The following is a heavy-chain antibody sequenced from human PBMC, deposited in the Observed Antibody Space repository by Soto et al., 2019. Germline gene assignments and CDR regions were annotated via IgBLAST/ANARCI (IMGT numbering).Heavy chain of an antibody. J-gene: IGHJ4*02. CDR1: GYTFTNYG. V-gene: IGHV1-18*01. D-gene: IGHD2-2*01. Sequence: QVQLVQSGAEVKKPGASVKVSCKASGYTFTNYGISWVRQAPGQGLEWMGWISAYNGNTDYAQKLQGRVTMTTDTSTSTAYMELRSLRSDDTAVYYCARVGESCVSTSCHDYWGQGTLVTVSS. CDR3: ARVGESCVSTSCHDY. CDR2: ISAYNGNT.